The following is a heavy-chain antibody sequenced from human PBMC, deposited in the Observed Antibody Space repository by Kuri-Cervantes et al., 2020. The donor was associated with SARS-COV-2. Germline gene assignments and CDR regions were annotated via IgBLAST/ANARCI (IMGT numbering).Heavy chain of an antibody. CDR2: INHSGST. D-gene: IGHD4-17*01. V-gene: IGHV4-34*01. Sequence: SETPSLTCAVYGGSFSGYYWSWIRQPPGKGLEWIGEINHSGSTNYNPSLKSRVTMSVDTSKNQFSLQLRSVTAADTAVYYCARDYQGDYVGRTWFDPWGQGILVTVSS. CDR3: ARDYQGDYVGRTWFDP. J-gene: IGHJ5*02. CDR1: GGSFSGYY.